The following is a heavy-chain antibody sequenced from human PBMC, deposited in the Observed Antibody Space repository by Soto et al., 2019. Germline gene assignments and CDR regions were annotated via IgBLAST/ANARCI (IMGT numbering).Heavy chain of an antibody. CDR2: MSHSGTT. J-gene: IGHJ6*02. D-gene: IGHD5-12*01. Sequence: SETLSLTCTVSGGSISSYYWSWIRQPPGRGLEWIEYMSHSGTTDYSTSLKSRVTISVDTSRNQFSLELSSVTAADTAVYYCARLVATNIYYYYYGLDVWGQGTTVTVSS. V-gene: IGHV4-59*01. CDR1: GGSISSYY. CDR3: ARLVATNIYYYYYGLDV.